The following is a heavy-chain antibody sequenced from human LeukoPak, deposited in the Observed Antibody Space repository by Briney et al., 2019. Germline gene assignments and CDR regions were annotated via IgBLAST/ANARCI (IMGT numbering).Heavy chain of an antibody. CDR3: ARLRNLDY. Sequence: SETLSLTCTVSGGSISSYYWTWIRQPPGKGLEWIGEIDHSGNTNCNPALKSRVTISVDTTKNQFSLKLSSVTAADTAVYYCARLRNLDYWGQGTLVTVSS. D-gene: IGHD4-17*01. V-gene: IGHV4-34*01. CDR2: IDHSGNT. CDR1: GGSISSYY. J-gene: IGHJ4*02.